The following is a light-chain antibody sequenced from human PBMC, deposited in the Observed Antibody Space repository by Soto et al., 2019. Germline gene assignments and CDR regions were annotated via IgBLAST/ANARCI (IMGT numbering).Light chain of an antibody. CDR3: QQYGSSPQDT. CDR1: QSISTSY. CDR2: GSS. J-gene: IGKJ1*01. Sequence: IVLTQSPGTLSLSPWERATLSCRASQSISTSYLAWYQQKPGQAPRLLIYGSSSRATGIPDRFSGSGSGTDFTLTISSLEPEDFAVYYCQQYGSSPQDTFGQGTKVDIK. V-gene: IGKV3-20*01.